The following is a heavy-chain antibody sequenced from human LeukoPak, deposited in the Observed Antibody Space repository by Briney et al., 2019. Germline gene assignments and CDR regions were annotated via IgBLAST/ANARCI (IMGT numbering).Heavy chain of an antibody. J-gene: IGHJ6*02. CDR3: ARDIGDIVVVPPALGMGV. CDR1: ESTFNSYE. CDR2: ISRSGSTI. Sequence: GGSLRLSCAASESTFNSYEMSWVRQAPGKGLEWVSYISRSGSTIYYADSVKGRFTISRDNSKNSLYLQMNSLRNEDTAFYYCARDIGDIVVVPPALGMGVWGQGTTVTVSS. D-gene: IGHD2-2*01. V-gene: IGHV3-48*03.